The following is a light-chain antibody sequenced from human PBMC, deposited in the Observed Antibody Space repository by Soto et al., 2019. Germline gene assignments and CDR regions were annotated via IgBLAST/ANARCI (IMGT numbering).Light chain of an antibody. V-gene: IGKV1-5*01. CDR2: DAS. CDR1: QSISSW. Sequence: DIQMTQSPATLSASVGDRVTITCRASQSISSWLAWYQQKPGKVPKLLIDDASSLESGVPSRFSGSGSGTEFTLTISSLQPDDFAPYYCQQYNTYPWTFGQGTKVEIK. J-gene: IGKJ1*01. CDR3: QQYNTYPWT.